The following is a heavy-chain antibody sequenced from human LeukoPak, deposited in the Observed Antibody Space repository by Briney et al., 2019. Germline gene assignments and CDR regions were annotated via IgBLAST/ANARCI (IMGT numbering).Heavy chain of an antibody. V-gene: IGHV4-61*02. CDR1: GGSISSGSYY. Sequence: PSETLSLTCTVSGGSISSGSYYWSWIRQPAGKGLEWIGRIYTSGSTNYNPSLKSRVTTSVDTSKNQFSLKLSSVTAADTAVYYCASHPDIVVVPAAMFPVWGKGTTVTISS. CDR2: IYTSGST. J-gene: IGHJ6*04. CDR3: ASHPDIVVVPAAMFPV. D-gene: IGHD2-2*01.